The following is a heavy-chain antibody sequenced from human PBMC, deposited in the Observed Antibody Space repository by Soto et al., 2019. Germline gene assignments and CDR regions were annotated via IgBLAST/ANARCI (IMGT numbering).Heavy chain of an antibody. CDR3: ARVSGSYYYGMDV. D-gene: IGHD1-26*01. Sequence: QVQLQESGPGLVKPSGTLCLTCAVSGGSISSNNWWSWVRQLPGKGLEWIGEIYHSGSTNYNPSLKSRVTISVDKSKNQFSLRLTSVTAADTAVYYCARVSGSYYYGMDVWGQGTTVTVSS. V-gene: IGHV4-4*02. CDR2: IYHSGST. J-gene: IGHJ6*02. CDR1: GGSISSNNW.